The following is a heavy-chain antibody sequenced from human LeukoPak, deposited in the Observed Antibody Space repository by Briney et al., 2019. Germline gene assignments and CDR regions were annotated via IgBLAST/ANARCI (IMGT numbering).Heavy chain of an antibody. V-gene: IGHV3-30*09. D-gene: IGHD1-26*01. Sequence: PGRSLRLSCAASGFTLNNYAMHWVREAPGKGLGVVAVILYDGSNKYYADFVTGRFAITTDNSKNTLYLQMNSLRAGDTAVYYCARGPELSSESYPFDYWGQGTLVTVSS. CDR1: GFTLNNYA. CDR3: ARGPELSSESYPFDY. CDR2: ILYDGSNK. J-gene: IGHJ4*02.